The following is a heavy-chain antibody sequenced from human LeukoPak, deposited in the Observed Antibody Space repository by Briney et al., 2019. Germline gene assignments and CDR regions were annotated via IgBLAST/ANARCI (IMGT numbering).Heavy chain of an antibody. J-gene: IGHJ4*02. CDR1: GYTFTSYG. Sequence: ASVKVSCKASGYTFTSYGISWVRQAPGQGLEWMGWISAYNGNTNYAQKLQGRVTMTTDTSTSTAYMELRSLRSDDTAVYYCARSRGGSDYGDPSDYWGQGTLVTVSS. CDR3: ARSRGGSDYGDPSDY. V-gene: IGHV1-18*01. D-gene: IGHD4-17*01. CDR2: ISAYNGNT.